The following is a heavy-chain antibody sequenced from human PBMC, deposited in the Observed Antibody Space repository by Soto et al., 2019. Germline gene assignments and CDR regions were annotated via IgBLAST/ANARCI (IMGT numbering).Heavy chain of an antibody. CDR3: ARDHGGGYSSIRPPTNWFDP. CDR1: GGSISSYY. J-gene: IGHJ5*02. D-gene: IGHD1-26*01. Sequence: QVQLQESGPGLVKPSETLSLTCTVSGGSISSYYWSWIRQPPGKGLEWIGYIYYSGSTNYNPSLNSPVNLSVDSPKNQFSLKLRSVTAADTAVYYCARDHGGGYSSIRPPTNWFDPWGQGTLGTVSS. V-gene: IGHV4-59*01. CDR2: IYYSGST.